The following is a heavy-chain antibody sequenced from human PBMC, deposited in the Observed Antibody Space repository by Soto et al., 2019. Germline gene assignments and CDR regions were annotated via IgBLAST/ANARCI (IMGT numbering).Heavy chain of an antibody. D-gene: IGHD3-9*01. J-gene: IGHJ4*01. V-gene: IGHV4-59*01. Sequence: SETLSLTCTVSGGAISSYYWSWIRQPPGKGLEWIGYIYYSVSTNYNPSLTSRVTISVDTSKNQFSLKLSSLTAADTSYYYCARARAYDILAGYGRYFDYWGQGTLGTVSS. CDR2: IYYSVST. CDR3: ARARAYDILAGYGRYFDY. CDR1: GGAISSYY.